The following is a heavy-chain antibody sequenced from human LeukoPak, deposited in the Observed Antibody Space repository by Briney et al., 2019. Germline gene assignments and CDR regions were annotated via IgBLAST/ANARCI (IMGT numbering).Heavy chain of an antibody. CDR3: ARGNSSGYSYGYMWSPPRYYGMDV. V-gene: IGHV4-59*08. J-gene: IGHJ6*02. CDR2: IYYSGST. Sequence: SETLSLTCTVSGGSISSYYWSWIRQPPGKGLEWIGYIYYSGSTNYNPSLKSRVTISVDTPKNQVSLKLSSVTAADTAVYYCARGNSSGYSYGYMWSPPRYYGMDVWGQGTTVTVSS. D-gene: IGHD5-18*01. CDR1: GGSISSYY.